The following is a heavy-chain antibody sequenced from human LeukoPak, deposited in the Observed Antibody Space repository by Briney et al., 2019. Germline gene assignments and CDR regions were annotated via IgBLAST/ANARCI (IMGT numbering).Heavy chain of an antibody. CDR2: INQDGSTR. D-gene: IGHD6-13*01. V-gene: IGHV3-7*03. J-gene: IGHJ4*02. CDR1: GFTFSGYW. CDR3: AREIPGAASALDY. Sequence: GGSLRLSCAASGFTFSGYWMSWVRQAPGKGLEWVANINQDGSTRYHVDSVEGRFTISRDNAKNSLSLQLNSLRAEDTAIYYCAREIPGAASALDYWGQGTPVTVSS.